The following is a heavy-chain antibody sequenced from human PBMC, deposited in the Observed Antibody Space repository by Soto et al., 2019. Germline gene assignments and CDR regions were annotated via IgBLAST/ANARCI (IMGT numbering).Heavy chain of an antibody. D-gene: IGHD5-18*01. CDR2: IYSGGST. J-gene: IGHJ6*02. CDR1: GFTVSSNY. CDR3: ARDLYSSGSNYYYCMDV. Sequence: GGSLRLSCGASGFTVSSNYMSWVRQAPGKGLEWVSVIYSGGSTYYADSVKGRFTISRDNSKNTLYLQMNSLRAEDTAVYYCARDLYSSGSNYYYCMDVWGQGTTVTVSS. V-gene: IGHV3-53*01.